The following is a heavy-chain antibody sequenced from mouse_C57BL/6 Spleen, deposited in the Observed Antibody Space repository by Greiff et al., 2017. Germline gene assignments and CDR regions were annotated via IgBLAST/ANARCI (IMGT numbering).Heavy chain of an antibody. D-gene: IGHD2-5*01. Sequence: QVQLQQPGAELVKPGASVKLSCKASGYTFTSYWMHWVKQRPGQGLEWIGMIHPNSGSTNYNEKFKSKATLTVDKSSSTAYMQLSSLTSEDSAVYYCARPYYSNYVSYWYFDVWGTGTTVTVSS. CDR2: IHPNSGST. CDR3: ARPYYSNYVSYWYFDV. V-gene: IGHV1-64*01. J-gene: IGHJ1*03. CDR1: GYTFTSYW.